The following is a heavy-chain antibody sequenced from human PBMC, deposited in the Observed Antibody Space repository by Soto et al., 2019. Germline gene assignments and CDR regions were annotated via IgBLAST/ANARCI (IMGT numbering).Heavy chain of an antibody. Sequence: PGESLKISCKGSGYSFTSYWISWVRQMPGKGLEWMGRIDPSDSYTNYSPSFQGHVTISADKSISTAYLQWSSLKASDTAMHYCARQWSSLVYYYGMDVWGQGTTVTVSS. J-gene: IGHJ6*02. D-gene: IGHD6-13*01. CDR2: IDPSDSYT. CDR3: ARQWSSLVYYYGMDV. CDR1: GYSFTSYW. V-gene: IGHV5-10-1*01.